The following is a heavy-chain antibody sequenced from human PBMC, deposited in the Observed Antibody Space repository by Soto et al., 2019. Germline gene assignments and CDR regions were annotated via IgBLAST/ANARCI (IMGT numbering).Heavy chain of an antibody. Sequence: QVQLVQSGAELKKPGSSVKVSCKVSGGTDGTYSINWVRQAPGQGLEWMGAIIPILSTTNYAQSFQGRVTITADESTGTVYLELTSLKFEDTAVYYGASRAMAVTWFDPWGQGTLVTVSS. V-gene: IGHV1-69*01. CDR3: ASRAMAVTWFDP. J-gene: IGHJ5*02. D-gene: IGHD6-19*01. CDR1: GGTDGTYS. CDR2: IIPILSTT.